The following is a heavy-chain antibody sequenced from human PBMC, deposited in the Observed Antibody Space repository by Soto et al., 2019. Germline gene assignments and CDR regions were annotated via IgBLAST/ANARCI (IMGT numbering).Heavy chain of an antibody. CDR1: GYTFTSYD. D-gene: IGHD3-10*01. V-gene: IGHV1-8*01. Sequence: ASVKVSCRASGYTFTSYDINWVRQATGQGLEWMGWMNPNSGNTGYAQKIQGRVTMTRNTSISTAYMELSSLRSEDTAVYYCARPTLYDAGSTRTFDAWGQGALVTVSP. CDR2: MNPNSGNT. CDR3: ARPTLYDAGSTRTFDA. J-gene: IGHJ4*01.